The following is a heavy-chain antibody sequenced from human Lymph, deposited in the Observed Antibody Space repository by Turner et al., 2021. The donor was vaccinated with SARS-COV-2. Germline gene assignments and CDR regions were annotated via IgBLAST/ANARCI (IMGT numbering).Heavy chain of an antibody. CDR1: GFTFSDYW. D-gene: IGHD1-26*01. V-gene: IGHV3-7*01. J-gene: IGHJ4*02. CDR2: IKQDGSEK. Sequence: EVQLVASGGGLVQPGGSLRLPCAASGFTFSDYWMSWVRQAPGKGLEWVANIKQDGSEKYYVDSVKGRFTISRDNAKNSLFLQMNSLRAEDTAVYYCARMGSSSWYFDYWGQGTLVTVSS. CDR3: ARMGSSSWYFDY.